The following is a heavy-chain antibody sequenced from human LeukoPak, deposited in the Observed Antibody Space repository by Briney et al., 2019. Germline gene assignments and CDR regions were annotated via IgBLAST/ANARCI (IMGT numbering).Heavy chain of an antibody. CDR3: AKDLRSSGWYYFDY. Sequence: GGSLRLSCAASGFTFSSYAMSWVRQAPGKGLEWVSAITGRGGSTYYADSVKGRFTISRDNSKNTLYLQMNSLRAEDTAVYYCAKDLRSSGWYYFDYWGQGTLVTVSS. CDR1: GFTFSSYA. D-gene: IGHD6-19*01. V-gene: IGHV3-23*01. J-gene: IGHJ4*02. CDR2: ITGRGGST.